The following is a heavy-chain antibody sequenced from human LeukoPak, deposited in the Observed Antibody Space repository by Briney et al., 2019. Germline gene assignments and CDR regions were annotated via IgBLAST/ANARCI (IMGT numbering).Heavy chain of an antibody. J-gene: IGHJ4*02. Sequence: SVKVSCKASGGTFSSYAISWVRQAPGQGREGMGGIIPIFGTANYAQKFQGRVTITTDESTSTAYMELSSLSSEDTAVYYCASGEAVAGTRVLDYWGQGTLVTVSS. CDR1: GGTFSSYA. V-gene: IGHV1-69*05. D-gene: IGHD6-19*01. CDR2: IIPIFGTA. CDR3: ASGEAVAGTRVLDY.